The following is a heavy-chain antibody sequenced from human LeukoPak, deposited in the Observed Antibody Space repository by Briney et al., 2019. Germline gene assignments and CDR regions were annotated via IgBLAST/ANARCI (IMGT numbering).Heavy chain of an antibody. Sequence: SETLSLTCTVSGYSISSGYYWGWIRQPPGKGLEWIGSIYHSGSTYYNPSLKSRVTISVDTSKNQFSLKLSSVTAADTAVYYCARTLVVGQRTFGVRGFDYWGQGTLVTVSS. CDR2: IYHSGST. D-gene: IGHD3-10*01. CDR3: ARTLVVGQRTFGVRGFDY. V-gene: IGHV4-38-2*02. CDR1: GYSISSGYY. J-gene: IGHJ4*02.